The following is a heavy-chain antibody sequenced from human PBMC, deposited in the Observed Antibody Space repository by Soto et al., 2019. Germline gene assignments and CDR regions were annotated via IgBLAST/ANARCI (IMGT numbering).Heavy chain of an antibody. D-gene: IGHD2-2*01. J-gene: IGHJ4*02. CDR3: ARDSGAKLTSS. CDR2: IVPIYRTA. Sequence: SVKVSCKASGGTFSSYRFNWVRQARGQGLEWLGGIVPIYRTADYAQKFQGRVTITADESTRTVYLELSSLKSQDTALYYCARDSGAKLTSSWGKGPLVTVSS. V-gene: IGHV1-69*13. CDR1: GGTFSSYR.